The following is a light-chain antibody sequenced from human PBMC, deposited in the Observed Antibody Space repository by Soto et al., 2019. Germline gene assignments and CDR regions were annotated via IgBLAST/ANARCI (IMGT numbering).Light chain of an antibody. CDR3: SSYTTRFTLGVR. J-gene: IGLJ2*01. Sequence: QSVLTQPASVSGSPGQSITISCTGTSTEVGSYHYVCWFQQYPGKAPKLIIYDVTNRPSGVSNRFSGSKSGTTASLTISGLQPEDEADDYCSSYTTRFTLGVRFGGGNKVTVL. V-gene: IGLV2-14*03. CDR2: DVT. CDR1: STEVGSYHY.